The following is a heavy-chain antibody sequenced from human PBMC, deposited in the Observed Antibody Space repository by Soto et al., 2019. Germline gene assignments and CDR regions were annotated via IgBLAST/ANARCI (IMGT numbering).Heavy chain of an antibody. CDR1: GGSISSSSYY. D-gene: IGHD3-22*01. CDR2: IYYSGST. CDR3: ARHLGSSGYYYDFDY. Sequence: SETLSLTCTVSGGSISSSSYYWGWIRQPPGKGLEWIGSIYYSGSTCYNPSLKSRVTISVDTSKNQFSLKLSSVTAADTAVYYCARHLGSSGYYYDFDYWGQGTLVTVSS. J-gene: IGHJ4*02. V-gene: IGHV4-39*01.